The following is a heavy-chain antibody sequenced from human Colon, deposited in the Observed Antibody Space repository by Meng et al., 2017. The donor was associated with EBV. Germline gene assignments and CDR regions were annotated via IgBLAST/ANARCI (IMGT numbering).Heavy chain of an antibody. J-gene: IGHJ4*02. CDR2: INHSGKT. CDR1: GGSLSGYY. CDR3: ARGEPVPGHFLKY. Sequence: QGEQRGGGTGQLEPPETLSVTCSVAGGSLSGYYWSWLRQPPGQGLEWIGKINHSGKTNYNPSLKSLVTISIDTSKNQFSLKLSSVTDADTAVYFCARGEPVPGHFLKYWGQGTLVTVSS. V-gene: IGHV4-34*01. D-gene: IGHD6-19*01.